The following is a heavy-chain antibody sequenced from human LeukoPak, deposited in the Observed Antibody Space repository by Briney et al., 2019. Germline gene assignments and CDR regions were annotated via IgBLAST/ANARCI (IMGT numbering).Heavy chain of an antibody. J-gene: IGHJ6*02. CDR2: ISSSGSTI. Sequence: GGSLRLSCEASGFTFSDYYMSWIRQAPGKGLEWVSYISSSGSTIYYADSVKGRFTISRDNAKNSLYLQMNSLRAKDTAVYYCARDLTTVTPLYYYYYGMDVWGQGTTVTVSS. D-gene: IGHD4-17*01. V-gene: IGHV3-11*01. CDR1: GFTFSDYY. CDR3: ARDLTTVTPLYYYYYGMDV.